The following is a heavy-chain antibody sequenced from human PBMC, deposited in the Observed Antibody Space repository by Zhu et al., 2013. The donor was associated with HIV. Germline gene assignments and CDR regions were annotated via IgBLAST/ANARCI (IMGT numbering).Heavy chain of an antibody. CDR3: ARGMTTVTTSVYGMDV. CDR2: IIPIFGTA. Sequence: QLVQSGAAIKKPGSSMKVSCEASGGTFSNYAINWVRQAPGQGLEWMGGIIPIFGTANYAQKFQGRVTITADESTSTAYMELSSLRSEDTAVYYCARGMTTVTTSVYGMDVWGQGTTGHRLL. D-gene: IGHD4-17*01. CDR1: GGTFSNYA. V-gene: IGHV1-69*13. J-gene: IGHJ6*02.